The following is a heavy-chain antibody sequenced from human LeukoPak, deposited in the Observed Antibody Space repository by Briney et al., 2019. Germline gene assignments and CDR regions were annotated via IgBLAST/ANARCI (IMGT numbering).Heavy chain of an antibody. CDR2: ISGSGDAI. J-gene: IGHJ4*02. D-gene: IGHD2-15*01. Sequence: GGSLRLSCAASGFNFNNHNMNWVRQAPGKGLQWVSYISGSGDAIFYAESVQGRFTISRDNAKNSVYLQMNSLRAEDTAVYYCARTYGSGSLDYGGQGTLVTVSS. V-gene: IGHV3-48*01. CDR1: GFNFNNHN. CDR3: ARTYGSGSLDY.